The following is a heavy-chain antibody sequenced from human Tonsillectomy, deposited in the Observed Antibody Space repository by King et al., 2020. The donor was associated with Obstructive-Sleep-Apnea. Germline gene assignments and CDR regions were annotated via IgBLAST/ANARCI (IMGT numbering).Heavy chain of an antibody. J-gene: IGHJ6*02. CDR1: GYTFTDFY. CDR2: INPNSGGT. Sequence: QLVQSGAEVKKPGASVMVSCKASGYTFTDFYMHWVRQAPGQGLEWMGWINPNSGGTNYAQKFRGRVTMTRDTSISTAYMELSRLRYDDTAVYYCAREDAGTAEEKGLDVWGQGTTVTVSS. D-gene: IGHD6-13*01. CDR3: AREDAGTAEEKGLDV. V-gene: IGHV1-2*02.